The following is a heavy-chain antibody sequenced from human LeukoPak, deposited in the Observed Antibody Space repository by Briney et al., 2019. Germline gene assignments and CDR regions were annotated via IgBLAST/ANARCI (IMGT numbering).Heavy chain of an antibody. D-gene: IGHD1-26*01. CDR3: ARSGGSYDWLFWFDP. J-gene: IGHJ5*02. Sequence: ASVKVSCKASGYTFTSYDINWVRQATGQGLEWMGWMNPNSGNTGYAQKFQGRVTITRNTSISTAYMELSRLRSDDTAVYYCARSGGSYDWLFWFDPWGQGTLVTVSS. V-gene: IGHV1-8*03. CDR1: GYTFTSYD. CDR2: MNPNSGNT.